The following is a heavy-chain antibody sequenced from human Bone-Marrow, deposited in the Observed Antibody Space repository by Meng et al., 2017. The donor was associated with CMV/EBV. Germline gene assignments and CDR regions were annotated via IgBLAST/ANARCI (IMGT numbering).Heavy chain of an antibody. Sequence: ASVKVSCKASGGTFTTHAISWVRQAPGQGLEWMGFVSPNNGFTFLAQKFQGRVTMTRDTSINTAYMELNSLRSDDTAVYFCARDQSGTYEYWGQGTLVTVSS. CDR1: GGTFTTHA. D-gene: IGHD6-25*01. CDR2: VSPNNGFT. J-gene: IGHJ4*02. CDR3: ARDQSGTYEY. V-gene: IGHV1-2*02.